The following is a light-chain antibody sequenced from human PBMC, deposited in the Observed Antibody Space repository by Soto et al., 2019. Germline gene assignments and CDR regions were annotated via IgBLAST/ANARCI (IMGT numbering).Light chain of an antibody. V-gene: IGKV3-15*01. CDR3: QQYNNWLT. CDR1: QSVSSN. Sequence: ETVMTQSPVTLSVSPGETVTLSCRASQSVSSNLAWYQQRPGQAPRLLIFGASTRATGIPARFSGSGSGTEFTLTISSLQSEDFAVYICQQYNNWLTFGQGTKVDIK. CDR2: GAS. J-gene: IGKJ1*01.